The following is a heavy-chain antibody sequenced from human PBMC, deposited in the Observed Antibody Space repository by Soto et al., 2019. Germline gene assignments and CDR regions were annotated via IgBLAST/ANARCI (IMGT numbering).Heavy chain of an antibody. J-gene: IGHJ6*02. CDR3: APGYYDSSGGRRPYYYYYGMDV. CDR1: GGTFSSYA. Sequence: QVQLVQSGAEVKKPGSSVKVSCKASGGTFSSYAISWVRQAPGQGLEWMGGIIPIFGTANYAQKFQGRVTITADESTSTAYMELSSLRSEDTAVYYSAPGYYDSSGGRRPYYYYYGMDVWGQGTTVTVSS. CDR2: IIPIFGTA. D-gene: IGHD3-22*01. V-gene: IGHV1-69*01.